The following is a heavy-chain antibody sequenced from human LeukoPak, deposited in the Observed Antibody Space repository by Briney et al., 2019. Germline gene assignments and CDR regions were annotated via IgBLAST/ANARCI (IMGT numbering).Heavy chain of an antibody. J-gene: IGHJ5*01. D-gene: IGHD3-16*02. CDR2: INPNTGNP. CDR3: ARAYQHLGGLSFPDS. V-gene: IGHV7-4-1*01. CDR1: GYTFSNYA. Sequence: ASVKVSCKASGYTFSNYAMNWVRQAPGQGLEWMGWINPNTGNPTYAQGFTGRFVFSLDTSVSTTYLQIGSLKPEDTAVYYCARAYQHLGGLSFPDSWGQGTLVTVSS.